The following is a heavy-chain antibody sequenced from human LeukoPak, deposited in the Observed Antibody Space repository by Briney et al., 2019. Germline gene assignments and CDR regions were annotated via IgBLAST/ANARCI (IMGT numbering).Heavy chain of an antibody. D-gene: IGHD1-26*01. CDR1: AGSINNYY. J-gene: IGHJ4*02. Sequence: PSETLSLTCTVSAGSINNYYWSWIRQPPGKGLEWIGYIYYSGSTNYNPSLKSRVTISVDTSKKQVSLNLNSVTPDDTAVYYCARGGAVGATTFDYWGQGTLVAVSS. CDR3: ARGGAVGATTFDY. V-gene: IGHV4-59*08. CDR2: IYYSGST.